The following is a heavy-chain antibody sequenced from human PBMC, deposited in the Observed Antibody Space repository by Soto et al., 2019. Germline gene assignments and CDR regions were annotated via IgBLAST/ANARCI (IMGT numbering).Heavy chain of an antibody. CDR3: VKILQYSYGLPH. CDR1: GFTCSSYA. Sequence: PGGSLRLSCTSSGFTCSSYAMHWVRQAPGKGLEFVSAISSNGGSTYYADSVKGRFTISRDNSKNTLYLQMSSLRAEDTAVYYCVKILQYSYGLPHWGQGTLVTVSS. D-gene: IGHD5-18*01. V-gene: IGHV3-64D*06. CDR2: ISSNGGST. J-gene: IGHJ4*02.